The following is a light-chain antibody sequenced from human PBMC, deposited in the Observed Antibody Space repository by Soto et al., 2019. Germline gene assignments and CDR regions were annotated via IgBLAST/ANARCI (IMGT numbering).Light chain of an antibody. V-gene: IGKV3-20*01. CDR1: QSVRSNY. CDR2: GVF. J-gene: IGKJ2*01. Sequence: ETVLTQSPGTVSLSPGERATLSCTTSQSVRSNYLAWYQQKPGQAPRLLIYGVFNRATGIPDRFSGSGSWTEFTLPISGLEAEDSAVYYCQHYDGSPRTFGQGPKVEI. CDR3: QHYDGSPRT.